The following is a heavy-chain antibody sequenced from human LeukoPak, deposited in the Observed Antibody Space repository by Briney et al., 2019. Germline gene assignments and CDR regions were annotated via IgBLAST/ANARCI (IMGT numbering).Heavy chain of an antibody. D-gene: IGHD3-10*01. CDR2: ISWNSGSI. Sequence: PGRSLRLSCAASGFTFDDYAMHWVRQAPGKGLEWVSGISWNSGSIGYADSVKGRFTISRDNAKNSLYLQMNSLRAEDTALYYCAEALGDWGQGTLVTVSS. J-gene: IGHJ4*02. CDR1: GFTFDDYA. CDR3: AEALGD. V-gene: IGHV3-9*01.